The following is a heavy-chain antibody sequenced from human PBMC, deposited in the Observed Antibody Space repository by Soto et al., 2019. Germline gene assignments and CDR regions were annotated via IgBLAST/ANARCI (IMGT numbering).Heavy chain of an antibody. CDR3: ARDYYYDSSGSYYFDY. Sequence: ASVKVSCKASGYTFNGYYMHWVRQAPGQGLEWMGWINPNSGGTNYAQKFQGWVTMTRDTSISTAYMELSRLRSDDTAVYYCARDYYYDSSGSYYFDYWGQGTLVTVSS. V-gene: IGHV1-2*04. CDR1: GYTFNGYY. J-gene: IGHJ4*02. D-gene: IGHD3-22*01. CDR2: INPNSGGT.